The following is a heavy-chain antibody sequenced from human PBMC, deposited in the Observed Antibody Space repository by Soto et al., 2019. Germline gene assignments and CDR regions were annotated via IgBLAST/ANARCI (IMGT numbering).Heavy chain of an antibody. Sequence: EVQLLESGGGLVQPGGSLRLSCAASGFTFSSYAMIWVRQAPGKGLEWVSAISGSGGSTYYADSVKGRFTISRDNSKNPLYLQMISLRAEDTAVYYCAKGGKAINMGANRFDYWGQGTLLTVSS. CDR1: GFTFSSYA. CDR2: ISGSGGST. J-gene: IGHJ4*02. V-gene: IGHV3-23*01. CDR3: AKGGKAINMGANRFDY. D-gene: IGHD1-26*01.